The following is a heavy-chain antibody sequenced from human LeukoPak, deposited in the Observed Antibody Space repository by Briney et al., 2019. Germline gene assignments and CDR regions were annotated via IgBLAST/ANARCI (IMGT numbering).Heavy chain of an antibody. CDR3: ARNSGSGFDY. J-gene: IGHJ4*02. D-gene: IGHD2-15*01. CDR2: IDPSGGST. V-gene: IGHV1-46*01. CDR1: GYTFTSYY. Sequence: GASVKVSCKTSGYTFTSYYIVWVRQAPGQGLEWMGRIDPSGGSTSYTQKFQGRVTMTRGTSTSTVYMELSSLRSDDTAVYYCARNSGSGFDYWGQGTLVTVSS.